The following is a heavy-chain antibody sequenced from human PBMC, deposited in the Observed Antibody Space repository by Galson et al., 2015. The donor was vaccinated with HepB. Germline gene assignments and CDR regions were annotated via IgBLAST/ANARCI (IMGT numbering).Heavy chain of an antibody. CDR3: ATSDPNRYYDILTGSPRYGMDV. Sequence: SVKVSCKVSGYTLTELSMHWVRQAPGKGLEWMGGFDPEDGETIYAQKFQGRVTMTEDTSTDTAYMELSSLRSEDTAVYYCATSDPNRYYDILTGSPRYGMDVWGQGTTVTVSS. V-gene: IGHV1-24*01. CDR1: GYTLTELS. CDR2: FDPEDGET. D-gene: IGHD3-9*01. J-gene: IGHJ6*02.